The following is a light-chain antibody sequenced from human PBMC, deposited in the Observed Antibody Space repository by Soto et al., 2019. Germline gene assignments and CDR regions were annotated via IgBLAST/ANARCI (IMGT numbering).Light chain of an antibody. J-gene: IGLJ2*01. CDR2: EVS. CDR3: SSYAGSNNFVV. CDR1: SSDVGGYNY. V-gene: IGLV2-8*01. Sequence: QSALTQPPSASGSPGQSVTISCTGTSSDVGGYNYVSWYQQYPGKAPKLMIYEVSKRPSGVPDRFSGSKSANTASLTFSGLQAEDEADYYCSSYAGSNNFVVFGGGTKLTVL.